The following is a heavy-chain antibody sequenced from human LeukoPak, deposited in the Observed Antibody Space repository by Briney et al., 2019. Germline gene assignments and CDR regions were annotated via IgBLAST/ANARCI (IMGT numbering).Heavy chain of an antibody. D-gene: IGHD1-26*01. CDR3: AKDAGEQGHGYYYYMDV. V-gene: IGHV3-7*01. CDR1: GFTFSSYW. J-gene: IGHJ6*03. Sequence: GGSLRLSCAASGFTFSSYWMSWVRQAPGKGLEWVANIKQDGSEKYYVDSVKGRFTISRDNAKNSLYLQMNSLRAEDTTVYYCAKDAGEQGHGYYYYMDVWGKGTTVTVSS. CDR2: IKQDGSEK.